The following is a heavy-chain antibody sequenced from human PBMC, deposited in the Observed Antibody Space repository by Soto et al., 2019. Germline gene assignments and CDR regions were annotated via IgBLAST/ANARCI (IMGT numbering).Heavy chain of an antibody. CDR1: GGTFSSYT. J-gene: IGHJ4*02. D-gene: IGHD3-16*01. Sequence: QVQLVQSGAEFQKPGSSVKLSCRASGGTFSSYTLNWVRQAPGQGLQWMGKIVPLVDIANYEQKLQGRVTITADKSTNTVSMELNSLISEDTAAYYCARSRGFATRFASFDLWGPGTRVTVSS. V-gene: IGHV1-69*02. CDR3: ARSRGFATRFASFDL. CDR2: IVPLVDIA.